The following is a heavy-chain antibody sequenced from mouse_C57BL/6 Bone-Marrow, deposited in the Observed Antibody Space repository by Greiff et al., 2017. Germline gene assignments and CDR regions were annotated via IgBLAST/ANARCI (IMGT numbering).Heavy chain of an antibody. CDR2: ISSGGSYT. Sequence: EVMLVESGGDLLKPGGSLTLSCAASGFTFSSYGLSWVRQTPDKRLEWVATISSGGSYTYYPDSVKGRFTISRDNAKNTLYLQMSSLKSEDTAMYYCARGVYYYAMDYWGQGTAATVSS. CDR3: ARGVYYYAMDY. J-gene: IGHJ4*01. CDR1: GFTFSSYG. V-gene: IGHV5-6*02.